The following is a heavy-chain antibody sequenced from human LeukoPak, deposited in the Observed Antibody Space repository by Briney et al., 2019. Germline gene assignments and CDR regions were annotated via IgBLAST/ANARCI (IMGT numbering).Heavy chain of an antibody. CDR2: IYYSGST. V-gene: IGHV4-39*07. Sequence: SETLSLTCTVSGGSISSSSYYWGWLRQPPGTGLEWIGSIYYSGSTYYNPSLKSRVTISVDTSKNQFSLKLSSVTAADTAVYYCARVNPDGDIVVVPAAMFDYWGQGTLVTVSS. CDR3: ARVNPDGDIVVVPAAMFDY. J-gene: IGHJ4*02. D-gene: IGHD2-2*01. CDR1: GGSISSSSYY.